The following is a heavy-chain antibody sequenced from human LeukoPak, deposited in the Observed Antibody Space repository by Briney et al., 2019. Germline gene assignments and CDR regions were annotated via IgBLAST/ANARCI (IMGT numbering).Heavy chain of an antibody. Sequence: GGSLRLSCAASGFTFSSYWMSWVRQAPGKGLEWVANIKQDGSEKYYVDSVKGRFTISRDNAKNSLYLQMNSLRAEDTAVYYCAKIKDGDYPPYWYFDLWGRGTLDTVSS. CDR2: IKQDGSEK. CDR3: AKIKDGDYPPYWYFDL. V-gene: IGHV3-7*03. CDR1: GFTFSSYW. J-gene: IGHJ2*01. D-gene: IGHD4-17*01.